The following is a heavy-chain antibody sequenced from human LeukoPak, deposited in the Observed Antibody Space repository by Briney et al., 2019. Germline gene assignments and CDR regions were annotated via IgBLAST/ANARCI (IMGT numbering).Heavy chain of an antibody. CDR1: GYTFTSYY. D-gene: IGHD5-12*01. CDR2: INPNSGGT. J-gene: IGHJ4*02. Sequence: ASVKVSCKASGYTFTSYYIHWVRQAPGQGLEWMGWINPNSGGTNYAQKFQDRVTMTRDTSISTAYMELSRLRSDDTAVYFCARDKGSGYDYYFDYWGQGTLVTVSS. CDR3: ARDKGSGYDYYFDY. V-gene: IGHV1-2*02.